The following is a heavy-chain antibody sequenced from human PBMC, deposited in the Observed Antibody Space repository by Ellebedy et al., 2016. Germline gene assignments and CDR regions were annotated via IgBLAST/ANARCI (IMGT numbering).Heavy chain of an antibody. J-gene: IGHJ4*02. V-gene: IGHV4-4*07. CDR2: IYNTGST. CDR3: AREESAGELTFDY. D-gene: IGHD3-10*01. CDR1: GGSISSYY. Sequence: SETLSLTXAVSGGSISSYYWSWIRQPAGKGLEWIGRIYNTGSTNYNPSLKSRVTMSVDTSKNQFSLKLSSVTAADTAVYYCAREESAGELTFDYWGQGTLVTVSS.